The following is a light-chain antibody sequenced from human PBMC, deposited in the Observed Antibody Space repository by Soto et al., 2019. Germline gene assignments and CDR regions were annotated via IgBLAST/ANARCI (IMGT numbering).Light chain of an antibody. CDR2: NAS. J-gene: IGKJ1*01. V-gene: IGKV1-39*01. Sequence: DTQMTQSPSSLSAFVGDRVAITCRASQSISTYVNWYQQKPGKAPKLLIYNASRLQSGVPSRFSGSGSGTDFTLTISSLQPEDFEIYYCQQNYYTPQTFGQGTKVDIK. CDR3: QQNYYTPQT. CDR1: QSISTY.